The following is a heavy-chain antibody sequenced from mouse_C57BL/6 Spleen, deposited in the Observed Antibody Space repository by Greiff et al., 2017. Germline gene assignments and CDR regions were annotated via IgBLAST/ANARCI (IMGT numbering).Heavy chain of an antibody. J-gene: IGHJ2*01. V-gene: IGHV7-3*01. CDR2: IRNKANGYTT. D-gene: IGHD4-1*02. CDR3: ARATGKDYFDD. Sequence: EVKLMESGGGLVQPGGSLSLSCAASGFTFTDYYMSWVRQPPGKALEWLGFIRNKANGYTTEYSASVKGRFTISRDNSQSNLYLQMNALRAEDSATYYCARATGKDYFDDWGQGTTVTVSS. CDR1: GFTFTDYY.